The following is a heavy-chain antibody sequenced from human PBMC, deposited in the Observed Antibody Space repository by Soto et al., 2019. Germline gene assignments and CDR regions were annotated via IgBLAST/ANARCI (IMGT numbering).Heavy chain of an antibody. CDR2: IHPGDSDT. V-gene: IGHV5-51*03. Sequence: EVQLVQSGAEVKKAGESLKISCQGFGYSFTNYWVGWVRQIPGRGLEWMGIIHPGDSDTRYSPFFQGQVTISADKSIRTAYLQWSSLKASDTAMYYCARHNRYSSTWFEGWFDPWGQGTLVTVSS. CDR3: ARHNRYSSTWFEGWFDP. D-gene: IGHD6-13*01. CDR1: GYSFTNYW. J-gene: IGHJ5*02.